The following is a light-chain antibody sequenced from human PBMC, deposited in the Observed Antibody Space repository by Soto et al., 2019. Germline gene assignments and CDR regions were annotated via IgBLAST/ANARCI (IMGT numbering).Light chain of an antibody. J-gene: IGKJ5*01. CDR1: QSVSSY. CDR2: DAS. V-gene: IGKV3-11*01. Sequence: EIVWTQSPATLSLSPWERATLSCRASQSVSSYLAWYQQKPGQAPRLLIYDASNRATGIPARFSGSGSGTDFTLTISSLEPEDFAVYYCQQRSNWPPSFGQGTRLEIK. CDR3: QQRSNWPPS.